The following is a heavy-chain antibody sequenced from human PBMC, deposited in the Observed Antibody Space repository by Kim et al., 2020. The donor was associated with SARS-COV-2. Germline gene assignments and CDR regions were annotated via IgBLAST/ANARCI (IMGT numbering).Heavy chain of an antibody. CDR2: ISYDGSNK. CDR3: ARAGKSGSYLGY. D-gene: IGHD1-26*01. V-gene: IGHV3-30*04. CDR1: GFTFSSYA. J-gene: IGHJ4*02. Sequence: GGSLRLSCAASGFTFSSYAMHWVRQAPGKGLEWVAVISYDGSNKYYADSVKGRFTISRDNSKNTLYLQMNSLRAEDTAVYYCARAGKSGSYLGYWGQGTLVTVSS.